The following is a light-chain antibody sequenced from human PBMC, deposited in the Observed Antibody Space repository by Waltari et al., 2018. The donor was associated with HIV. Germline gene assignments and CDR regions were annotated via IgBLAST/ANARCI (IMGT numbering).Light chain of an antibody. CDR1: RTVYFNSNNQNY. Sequence: DIVMTQSPDSLPVSLGERATMNCRSSRTVYFNSNNQNYLAWYQQKPGQSPKVLIYWASTRASGVPGRFSGSGSGTNFSLTISALQSDDVALYYCQQYYTPGPTFGGGTKVEIK. J-gene: IGKJ4*01. CDR2: WAS. V-gene: IGKV4-1*01. CDR3: QQYYTPGPT.